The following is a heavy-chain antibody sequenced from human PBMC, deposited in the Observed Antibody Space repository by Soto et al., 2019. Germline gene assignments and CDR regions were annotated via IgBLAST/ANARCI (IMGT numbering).Heavy chain of an antibody. CDR3: AREAVAGREFDY. CDR2: ISSSSSYI. Sequence: GGSLRLSCAASGFTFSSYSMNWVRQAPGKGLEWVSSISSSSSYIYYADSVKGRFTISRDNAKNSLYLQMNSLRAEDTAVYYCAREAVAGREFDYWGQGTLVTVSS. V-gene: IGHV3-21*01. J-gene: IGHJ4*02. D-gene: IGHD6-19*01. CDR1: GFTFSSYS.